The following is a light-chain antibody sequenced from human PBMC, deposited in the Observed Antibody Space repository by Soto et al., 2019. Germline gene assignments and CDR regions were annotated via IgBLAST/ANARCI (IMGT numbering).Light chain of an antibody. Sequence: DIVMTQSPLSLPVTPGEPASISCRSSHSLLHSNGYNYLDWYLQKPGQSPQLLIYLGSDRASGVPERFSGSGSGTDFTLKISRVEAEEVGVSYFMQAIQTPLTFGGATTVAIK. J-gene: IGKJ4*01. CDR2: LGS. V-gene: IGKV2-28*01. CDR1: HSLLHSNGYNY. CDR3: MQAIQTPLT.